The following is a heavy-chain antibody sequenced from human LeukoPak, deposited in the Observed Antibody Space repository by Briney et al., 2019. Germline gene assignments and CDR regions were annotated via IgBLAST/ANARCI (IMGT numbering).Heavy chain of an antibody. CDR1: GFNVSTNY. Sequence: GGSLRLSCAASGFNVSTNYMSWVRQAPGKGLEWVSVIYSGGSTYYADSVKGRFTISRDNSKNTLYLQMNSLRAEDTAVYYCARDGPRIAAASTHAFDIWGQGTMVTVSS. CDR2: IYSGGST. J-gene: IGHJ3*02. CDR3: ARDGPRIAAASTHAFDI. D-gene: IGHD6-13*01. V-gene: IGHV3-66*01.